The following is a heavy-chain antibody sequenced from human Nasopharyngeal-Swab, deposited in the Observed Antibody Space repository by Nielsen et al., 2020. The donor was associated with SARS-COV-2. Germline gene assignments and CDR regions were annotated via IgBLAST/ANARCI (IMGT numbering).Heavy chain of an antibody. V-gene: IGHV4-39*07. Sequence: SETLSLTCTVSGGSISSGGYYWSWIRQPPGKGLEWIGEINHSGSTNYNPSLKSRVTISVDTSKNQFSLKLSSVTAADTAVYYCARGPPYSSSSVYWFDPWGQGTLVTVSS. J-gene: IGHJ5*02. CDR2: INHSGST. CDR1: GGSISSGGYY. CDR3: ARGPPYSSSSVYWFDP. D-gene: IGHD6-6*01.